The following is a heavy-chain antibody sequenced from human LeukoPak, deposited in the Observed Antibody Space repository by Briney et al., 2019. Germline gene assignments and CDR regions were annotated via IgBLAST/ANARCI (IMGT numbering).Heavy chain of an antibody. D-gene: IGHD2-2*01. CDR1: GFTFSSYA. Sequence: GGSLRLSCAASGFTFSSYAMSWVRQAPGKGLEWVSTISGGGGSTYYADSVKGRFTISRDNSKNTLYLQMYSLGAEDTAVYYCARLPAAINGYFVPWGQGTLVTVSS. CDR2: ISGGGGST. J-gene: IGHJ5*02. CDR3: ARLPAAINGYFVP. V-gene: IGHV3-23*01.